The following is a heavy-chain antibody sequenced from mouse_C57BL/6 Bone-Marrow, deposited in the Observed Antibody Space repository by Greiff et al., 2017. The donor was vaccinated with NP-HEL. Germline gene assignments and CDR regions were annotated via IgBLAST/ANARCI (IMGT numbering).Heavy chain of an antibody. J-gene: IGHJ3*01. Sequence: EVKVVESGGGLVKPGGSLKLSCAASGFTFSDYGMHWVRQAPEKGLEWVAYISSGSSTIYYADTVKGRFTISRDNAKNTLFLQMTSLMSEDTAMYYCARSLITTVVAETYWGQGTLVTVSA. CDR2: ISSGSSTI. CDR3: ARSLITTVVAETY. V-gene: IGHV5-17*01. D-gene: IGHD1-1*01. CDR1: GFTFSDYG.